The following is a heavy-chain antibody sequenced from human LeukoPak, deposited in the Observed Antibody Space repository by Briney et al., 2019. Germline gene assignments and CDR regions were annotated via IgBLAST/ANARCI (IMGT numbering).Heavy chain of an antibody. CDR3: AKAPTATVVFFES. D-gene: IGHD4-23*01. J-gene: IGHJ4*02. Sequence: PGGSLRLSCAASGFTFSSSAMTWVRQAPGKGLEWVSAISDNGYDTFYADSVKGRFTISRDNSKNAVYLQMNSLRAEDTAIYYCAKAPTATVVFFESWGQGSLVTVSS. V-gene: IGHV3-23*01. CDR1: GFTFSSSA. CDR2: ISDNGYDT.